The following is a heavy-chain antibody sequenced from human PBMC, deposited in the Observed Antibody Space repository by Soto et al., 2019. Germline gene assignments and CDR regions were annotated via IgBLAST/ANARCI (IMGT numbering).Heavy chain of an antibody. Sequence: QVQLVESGGGVVQPGRSLTLSCAASGFTFSNYGMHWVRQAPGKGLVWVAVILNDGSNRYHADSVKDRFTISRDNSKNTLYLQMNSLRAEDTAVYYCARDDEYSGNGMDVWGQGTTVTVS. CDR3: ARDDEYSGNGMDV. J-gene: IGHJ6*02. CDR1: GFTFSNYG. V-gene: IGHV3-33*01. D-gene: IGHD3-10*01. CDR2: ILNDGSNR.